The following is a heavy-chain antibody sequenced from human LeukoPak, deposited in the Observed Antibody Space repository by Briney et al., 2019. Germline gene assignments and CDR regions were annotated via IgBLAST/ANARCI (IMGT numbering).Heavy chain of an antibody. CDR1: GYTFTSYG. J-gene: IGHJ3*02. Sequence: GSVKVSCKASGYTFTSYGISWVRQAPGQGLEWMGWISAYNDNTNYAQKLQGRVTMTEDTSTDTAYMELSSLRSEDTAVYYCATDSASLVGATGNDAFDIWGQGTMVTVSS. V-gene: IGHV1-18*01. CDR2: ISAYNDNT. CDR3: ATDSASLVGATGNDAFDI. D-gene: IGHD1-26*01.